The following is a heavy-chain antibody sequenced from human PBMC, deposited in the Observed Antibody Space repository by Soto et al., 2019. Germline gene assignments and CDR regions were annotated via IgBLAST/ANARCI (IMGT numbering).Heavy chain of an antibody. CDR3: ARDPVATTYYYMDV. CDR2: IYSGGST. CDR1: GITVSSNY. Sequence: PGGSLRLSCAASGITVSSNYMSWVRQAPGKGLEWVSVIYSGGSTYYADSVKGRFTISRDNSKNTLYLQMNSLRAEDTAVYYCARDPVATTYYYMDVWGKGTTVTVSS. J-gene: IGHJ6*03. D-gene: IGHD5-12*01. V-gene: IGHV3-66*01.